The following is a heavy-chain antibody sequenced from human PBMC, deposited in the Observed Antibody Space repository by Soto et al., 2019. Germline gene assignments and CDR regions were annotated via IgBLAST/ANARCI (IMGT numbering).Heavy chain of an antibody. D-gene: IGHD4-17*01. CDR1: GYTFTSYG. Sequence: ASVKVSCKASGYTFTSYGISWVRQAPGQGLEWMGWISAYNGNTNYAQKLQGRATITRDTSASTAYMELSSLRSEDTAVYYCANNGDYYYYGMDVWGQGTTVTVSS. CDR2: ISAYNGNT. V-gene: IGHV1-18*01. J-gene: IGHJ6*02. CDR3: ANNGDYYYYGMDV.